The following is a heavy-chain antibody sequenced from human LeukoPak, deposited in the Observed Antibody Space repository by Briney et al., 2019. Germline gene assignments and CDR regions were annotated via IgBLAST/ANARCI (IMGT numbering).Heavy chain of an antibody. CDR3: ASRSNSGYEFFDY. J-gene: IGHJ4*02. D-gene: IGHD5-12*01. V-gene: IGHV1-2*02. CDR1: GYTFTGYY. CDR2: INPNSGGT. Sequence: GASVKVSCKASGYTFTGYYIHWVRQAPGQGLEWMGWINPNSGGTNYAQKFQGRVTMTRDTSISTAYMELSRLRSDDTAVYYCASRSNSGYEFFDYWGQGTLVTVSS.